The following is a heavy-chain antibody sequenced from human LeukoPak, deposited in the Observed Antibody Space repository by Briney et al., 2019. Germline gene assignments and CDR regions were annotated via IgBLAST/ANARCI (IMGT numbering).Heavy chain of an antibody. J-gene: IGHJ4*02. V-gene: IGHV3-21*01. CDR3: ARSEYYGSGSYRGGDY. Sequence: GGSLRLSCAASGFAFSSYSMNWVRQAPGKGLEWVSSISSSSSYIYYADSVKGRFTISRDNAKNSLYLQMNSLRAEDTAVYYCARSEYYGSGSYRGGDYWGQGTLVTVSS. CDR2: ISSSSSYI. CDR1: GFAFSSYS. D-gene: IGHD3-10*01.